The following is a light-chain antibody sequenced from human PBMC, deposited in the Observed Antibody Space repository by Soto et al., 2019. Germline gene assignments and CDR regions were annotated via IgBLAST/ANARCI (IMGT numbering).Light chain of an antibody. V-gene: IGLV2-14*03. Sequence: ALTNAAYVSGVARQSITIFCTSTSSDVGGYNYVSWYQHHPGKAPKLMIYDVSNRPSGVSNRFSGSKSGNTASLSISGLQPEDEADYYCSSYRTSNTRQIVCGTGTKVTVL. CDR2: DVS. J-gene: IGLJ1*01. CDR1: SSDVGGYNY. CDR3: SSYRTSNTRQIV.